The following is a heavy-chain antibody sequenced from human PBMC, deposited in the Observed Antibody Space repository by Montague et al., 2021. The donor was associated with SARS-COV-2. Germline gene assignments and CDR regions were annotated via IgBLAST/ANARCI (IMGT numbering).Heavy chain of an antibody. J-gene: IGHJ5*02. CDR3: ARYGAYGSWFDP. V-gene: IGHV2-5*02. Sequence: PALVKPTQTLTLTCTFSGFSLNTSGEGVGWVRQPPGKALEWLALIYWDDDKRYSPSLKGRSTISKDTTKNEVVLTVANMDPVDTATYYCARYGAYGSWFDPWGQGTLVTVSS. D-gene: IGHD4-17*01. CDR1: GFSLNTSGEG. CDR2: IYWDDDK.